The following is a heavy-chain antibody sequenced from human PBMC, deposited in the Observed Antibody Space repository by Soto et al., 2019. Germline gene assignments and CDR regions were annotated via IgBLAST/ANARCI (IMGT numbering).Heavy chain of an antibody. Sequence: SETLSLTCAVYGGSFSGYYWSWIRQPPGKGLEWIGEINHSGSTNYNPSLKSRVTISVDTSKNQFSLKLSSVTAADTAVYYCARGRAEVTIFGVVTPADYGMDVWGQGTTVTVSS. CDR2: INHSGST. CDR1: GGSFSGYY. D-gene: IGHD3-3*01. J-gene: IGHJ6*02. CDR3: ARGRAEVTIFGVVTPADYGMDV. V-gene: IGHV4-34*01.